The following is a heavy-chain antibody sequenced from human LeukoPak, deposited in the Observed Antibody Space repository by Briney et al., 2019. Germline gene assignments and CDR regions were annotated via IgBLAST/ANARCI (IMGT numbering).Heavy chain of an antibody. Sequence: SETLSLTCTVSGGPVSSGSYYWSWIRQPPGKGLEWIGYIYYSGSTNYNPSLKSRVTISVDTSKNQFSLKLSSVTAADTAVYYCARESPDSSFDYWGQGTLVTVSS. CDR3: ARESPDSSFDY. CDR1: GGPVSSGSYY. CDR2: IYYSGST. V-gene: IGHV4-61*01. J-gene: IGHJ4*02. D-gene: IGHD6-13*01.